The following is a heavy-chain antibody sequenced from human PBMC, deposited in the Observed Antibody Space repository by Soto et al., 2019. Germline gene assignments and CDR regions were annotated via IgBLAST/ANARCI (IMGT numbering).Heavy chain of an antibody. Sequence: ASVKVSCKASGFTFASSAVQWVRQARGQRLEWIGWIVVGSGNTNYAQKFQERVTITRDMSTSTAYMELSSLRSEDTAVYYCVRLSLGGRGGYYLNFWGQGTPVTVSS. CDR1: GFTFASSA. CDR3: VRLSLGGRGGYYLNF. CDR2: IVVGSGNT. V-gene: IGHV1-58*01. D-gene: IGHD2-21*01. J-gene: IGHJ4*02.